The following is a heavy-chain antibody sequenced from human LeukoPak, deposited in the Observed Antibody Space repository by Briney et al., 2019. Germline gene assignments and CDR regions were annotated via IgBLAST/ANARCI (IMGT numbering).Heavy chain of an antibody. CDR2: ISSSGSTI. V-gene: IGHV3-11*01. Sequence: TGGSLRLSCAASGFTFSDYYMSWIRQASGKGLEWVSYISSSGSTIYYADSVKGRFTISRDNAKNSLYLQMNSLRAEDTAVYYCAREKYCTGGVCYSDAFDIWGQGTMVTVSS. D-gene: IGHD2-8*02. CDR1: GFTFSDYY. CDR3: AREKYCTGGVCYSDAFDI. J-gene: IGHJ3*02.